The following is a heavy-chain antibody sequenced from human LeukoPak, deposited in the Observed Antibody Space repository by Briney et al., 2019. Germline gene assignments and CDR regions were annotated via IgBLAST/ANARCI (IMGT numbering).Heavy chain of an antibody. D-gene: IGHD2-21*01. J-gene: IGHJ5*01. CDR3: ARGLDGDFLDYNWFDS. CDR2: MNPISGYT. V-gene: IGHV1-8*01. Sequence: ASVKVSCKASGYTFTNYNVNWVRQATGQGHEWMGWMNPISGYTGYAQKFQGRVTMTRDTSISTAYMELSSLRSEDTAVYYCARGLDGDFLDYNWFDSWGQGTLVTVSS. CDR1: GYTFTNYN.